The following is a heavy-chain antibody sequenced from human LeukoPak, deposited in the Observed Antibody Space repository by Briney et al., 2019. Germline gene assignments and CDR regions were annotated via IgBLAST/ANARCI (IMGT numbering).Heavy chain of an antibody. CDR1: GFTFNSYW. D-gene: IGHD6-19*01. Sequence: GGSLRLSCAASGFTFNSYWMHWVRQAPGRGLVWVSRISSDESSTSYADSVKGRFTISRDNTKNTLYLQMNSLRVEDTAVYYCARAHAVAGTNWFDPWGQRTLVTVSS. CDR3: ARAHAVAGTNWFDP. V-gene: IGHV3-74*01. CDR2: ISSDESST. J-gene: IGHJ5*02.